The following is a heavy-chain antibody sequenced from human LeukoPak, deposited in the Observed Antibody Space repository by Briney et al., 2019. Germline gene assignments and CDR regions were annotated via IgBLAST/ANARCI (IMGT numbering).Heavy chain of an antibody. CDR1: GFSFSDYS. Sequence: GGSLRLSCAASGFSFSDYSMNWVRQAPGKGLEWVSAISGSGGSTFYAQSVKGRFTISRDNSRNTLYLQINSLRAEDTAVCYCAIVIPAAMNSWGQGTLVTVSS. CDR3: AIVIPAAMNS. CDR2: ISGSGGST. J-gene: IGHJ4*02. V-gene: IGHV3-23*01. D-gene: IGHD2-2*01.